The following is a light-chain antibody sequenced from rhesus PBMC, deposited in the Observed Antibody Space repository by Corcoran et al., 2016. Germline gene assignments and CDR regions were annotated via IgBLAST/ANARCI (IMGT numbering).Light chain of an antibody. J-gene: IGKJ4*01. V-gene: IGKV3-53*01. CDR1: QSARNS. CDR3: QKYCGSPLT. Sequence: QVILTQSPAILSLSPGERATLSCRASQSARNSLAWYQQKSGQAPRHLIYDAASRATGIPDRFSGRVSGTEFTPTISRLGTEVFAMYYCQKYCGSPLTFGGGTKVEIK. CDR2: DAA.